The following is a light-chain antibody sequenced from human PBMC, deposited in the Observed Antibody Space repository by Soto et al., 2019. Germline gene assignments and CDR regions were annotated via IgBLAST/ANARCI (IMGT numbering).Light chain of an antibody. CDR3: QRYDNLPVT. J-gene: IGKJ3*01. CDR2: DAS. CDR1: QDIVNY. V-gene: IGKV1-33*01. Sequence: DIQLTQSPSSLSASVGDRVTITCQASQDIVNYLNWYQQKPGKAPKLLIYDASKLESGVPSRFSGSGFGTDVTFTISSLQSEDIATYYCQRYDNLPVTFGPGTKVEI.